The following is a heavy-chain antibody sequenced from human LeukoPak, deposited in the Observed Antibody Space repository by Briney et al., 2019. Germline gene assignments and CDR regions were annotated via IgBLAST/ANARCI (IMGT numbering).Heavy chain of an antibody. Sequence: GGSLRLSCAASGFTFSSYEMNWVRQAPGKGLEWVSYISSSGSNIYYADSVKGRFTISRDNAKNSLYLQINGLRAEDTAVYYCARDLFNGYGSNGAFDYWGQGTLVTVSS. J-gene: IGHJ4*02. D-gene: IGHD5-12*01. CDR1: GFTFSSYE. CDR3: ARDLFNGYGSNGAFDY. V-gene: IGHV3-48*03. CDR2: ISSSGSNI.